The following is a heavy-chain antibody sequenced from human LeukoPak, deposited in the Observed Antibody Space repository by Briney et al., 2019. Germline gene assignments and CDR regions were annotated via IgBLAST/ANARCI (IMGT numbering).Heavy chain of an antibody. D-gene: IGHD3-3*01. CDR3: ATLSASVYYYYYGMDV. CDR1: GGTFSSYA. J-gene: IGHJ6*02. V-gene: IGHV1-69*04. CDR2: IIPILGIA. Sequence: ASVKVSCKASGGTFSSYAISWVRQAPGQGLEWMGRIIPILGIANYAQKFQGRVTITADKSTSTAYMELSSLRSEDTAVYYCATLSASVYYYYYGMDVWGQGTTVTVSS.